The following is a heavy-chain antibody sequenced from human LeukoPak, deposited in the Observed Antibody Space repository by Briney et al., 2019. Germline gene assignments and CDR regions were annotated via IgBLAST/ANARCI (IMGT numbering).Heavy chain of an antibody. CDR2: INHSGST. CDR1: GGSLNTYY. Sequence: KPSETLSLTCSVSGGSLNTYYWSWIRQPPGKGLEWIGEINHSGSTNYNPSLKSRVTIPVDTSKNQFSLKLSSVTAADTAVYYCARSIPEYYDILRSDAFDIWGQGTMVTVSS. V-gene: IGHV4-34*01. CDR3: ARSIPEYYDILRSDAFDI. D-gene: IGHD3-9*01. J-gene: IGHJ3*02.